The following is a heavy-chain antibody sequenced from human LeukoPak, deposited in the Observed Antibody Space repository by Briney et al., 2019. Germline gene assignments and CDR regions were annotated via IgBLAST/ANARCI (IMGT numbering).Heavy chain of an antibody. V-gene: IGHV4-34*01. CDR1: GGSFSGYY. D-gene: IGHD6-13*01. CDR3: ARGHSVGAAAGTGWFDP. CDR2: INHSGST. J-gene: IGHJ5*02. Sequence: PSETLSLTCAVYGGSFSGYYWSWLRQPPGKGLEWIGEINHSGSTNYNPSLKSRVTISVDTSKNQFSLKLSSVTAADTAVYYCARGHSVGAAAGTGWFDPWGQGTLVTVSS.